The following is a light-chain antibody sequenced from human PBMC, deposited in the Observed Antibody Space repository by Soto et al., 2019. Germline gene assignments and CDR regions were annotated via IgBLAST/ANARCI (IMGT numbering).Light chain of an antibody. J-gene: IGLJ2*01. Sequence: QSALTQPPSVSGSPGQSVTISCTGTSTDFVSYNRVSWYQQPPGTAPKLIIYEASNRPSGVPDRFSGSKSGNTASLTISGLQAADEADYYCSSYTSSSTVEFGGGTKLTVL. CDR1: STDFVSYNR. CDR3: SSYTSSSTVE. V-gene: IGLV2-18*02. CDR2: EAS.